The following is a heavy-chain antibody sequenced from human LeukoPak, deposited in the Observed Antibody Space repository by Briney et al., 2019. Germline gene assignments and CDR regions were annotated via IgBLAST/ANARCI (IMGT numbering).Heavy chain of an antibody. V-gene: IGHV3-74*01. J-gene: IGHJ5*02. CDR1: GFTFSSYW. Sequence: GGSLRLSCAASGFTFSSYWMHWVRQAPGKGLVWVSLINTDGSYTSYADSVKGRFTISRDNAKNTLYLQMNSLRAEDTAVYYCAKEKGVASSIAAPRGRPNWFDPWGQGTLVTVSS. D-gene: IGHD6-6*01. CDR2: INTDGSYT. CDR3: AKEKGVASSIAAPRGRPNWFDP.